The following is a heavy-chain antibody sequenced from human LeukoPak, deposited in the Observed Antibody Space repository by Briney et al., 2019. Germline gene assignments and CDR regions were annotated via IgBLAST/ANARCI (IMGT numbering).Heavy chain of an antibody. D-gene: IGHD4-17*01. CDR3: TRDTGTTGEVKFDP. J-gene: IGHJ5*02. Sequence: PSETLSLTCTVSGASVNSGGYYWTWIRQAAGKGLEWIGRISSSGTTSYNPSLESRVTMSVDTSKSQFSLNLMSVTAADTAVYYCTRDTGTTGEVKFDPWGQGTLVTVSS. CDR2: ISSSGTT. V-gene: IGHV4-61*10. CDR1: GASVNSGGYY.